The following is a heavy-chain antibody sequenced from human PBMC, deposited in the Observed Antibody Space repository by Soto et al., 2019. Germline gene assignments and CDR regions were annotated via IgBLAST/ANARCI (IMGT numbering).Heavy chain of an antibody. CDR3: ARDHPRITIFGVVTSLGNGMDV. D-gene: IGHD3-3*01. CDR1: AFTFSSYN. CDR2: ISSSSSII. Sequence: GGSLRLSCAASAFTFSSYNMNWVRQAPGKGLEWVSYISSSSSIIYYTDSVKGRFTISRDNAKNTLFLQMNSLRAEDTAVYYCARDHPRITIFGVVTSLGNGMDVWGQGTTVTVSS. J-gene: IGHJ6*02. V-gene: IGHV3-48*01.